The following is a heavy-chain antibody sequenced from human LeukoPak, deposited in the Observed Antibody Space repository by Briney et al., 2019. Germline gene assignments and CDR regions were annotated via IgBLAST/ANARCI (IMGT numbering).Heavy chain of an antibody. V-gene: IGHV3-23*01. D-gene: IGHD6-19*01. Sequence: PGGSLRLSCAASGFTFTNFAMNWVRQAPGGGLGWGSGIRGSGTSTYYADSVKGRFTISRDNSKNTLSLQMNSLRAEDTAVYYCAKDRAVAGTHSFDYWGQGTLVTVSS. CDR1: GFTFTNFA. CDR3: AKDRAVAGTHSFDY. CDR2: IRGSGTST. J-gene: IGHJ4*02.